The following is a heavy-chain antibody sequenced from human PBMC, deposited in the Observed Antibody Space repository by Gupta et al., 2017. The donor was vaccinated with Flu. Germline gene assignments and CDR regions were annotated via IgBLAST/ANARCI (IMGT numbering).Heavy chain of an antibody. CDR2: IYTSGST. Sequence: VQLQESGPGLVKPSQTLSLTCSVSGGSINSGDYYWSWIRQPAGKGLEWIGGIYTSGSTNYNPARKSRVTISVDTYKNQFYLKLSSVTAADTAVYYCARSGSRGDDYLKEMYYHYYGWSGWGQGTTVTVS. CDR3: ARSGSRGDDYLKEMYYHYYGWSG. CDR1: GGSINSGDYY. V-gene: IGHV4-61*02. J-gene: IGHJ6*02. D-gene: IGHD5-12*01.